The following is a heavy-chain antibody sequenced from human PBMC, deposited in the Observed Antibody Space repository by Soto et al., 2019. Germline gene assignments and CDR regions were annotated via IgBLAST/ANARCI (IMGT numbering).Heavy chain of an antibody. CDR1: GFTFTSYA. D-gene: IGHD2-15*01. Sequence: EVQLVESGGGLVQPGGSLRLSCAASGFTFTSYAMSWVREAAGKGLEWVSAISGGGGDSTYYAESVKGRLIISKDNSKNTLYLQMSSLSAEDTAVYYYAMEISTIGKRVLDVWGQCLIVTVSS. V-gene: IGHV3-23*04. J-gene: IGHJ3*01. CDR3: AMEISTIGKRVLDV. CDR2: ISGGGGDST.